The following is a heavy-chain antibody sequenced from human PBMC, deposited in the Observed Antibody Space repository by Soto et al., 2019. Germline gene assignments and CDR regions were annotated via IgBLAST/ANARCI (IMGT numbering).Heavy chain of an antibody. D-gene: IGHD1-1*01. CDR3: VKDLQPGGADY. J-gene: IGHJ4*02. V-gene: IGHV3-9*02. CDR2: IYWYSNRV. CDR1: GLTSDVYA. Sequence: GGSLRLSCVASGLTSDVYAMHWVRQVPGKGLEWVSGIYWYSNRVDYADSVKGRFTTSRDNAKHSLYLQMDYLRTEDTAFYYCVKDLQPGGADYWGQGTLVTVSS.